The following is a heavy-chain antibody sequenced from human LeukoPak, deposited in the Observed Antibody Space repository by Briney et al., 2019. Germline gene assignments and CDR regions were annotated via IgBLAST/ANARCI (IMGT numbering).Heavy chain of an antibody. J-gene: IGHJ4*02. D-gene: IGHD3-3*01. CDR1: GFTFDDYA. CDR3: AKDKYYDFWSGTYYFDY. Sequence: GRSLRLSCAASGFTFDDYAMHWLRQAPGKGLEWVSGISWNSGSIGYADILKGRFTISRCNAKNALYLQMNSLRAEDTALYYCAKDKYYDFWSGTYYFDYWGQGTLVTVSS. V-gene: IGHV3-9*01. CDR2: ISWNSGSI.